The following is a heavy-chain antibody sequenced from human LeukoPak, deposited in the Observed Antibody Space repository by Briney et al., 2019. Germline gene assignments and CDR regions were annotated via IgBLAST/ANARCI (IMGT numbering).Heavy chain of an antibody. D-gene: IGHD1-26*01. V-gene: IGHV4-59*01. Sequence: SETLSLTCTVSGGSISSYYWSWIRQPPGKGLEWIGYIYYSGSTNYNPSLKSRVTISVDTSKNQFSLKLSSVTAADTAVYYCARVPDSGSYSYYFDYWGQGTLVTVSS. CDR2: IYYSGST. CDR3: ARVPDSGSYSYYFDY. CDR1: GGSISSYY. J-gene: IGHJ4*02.